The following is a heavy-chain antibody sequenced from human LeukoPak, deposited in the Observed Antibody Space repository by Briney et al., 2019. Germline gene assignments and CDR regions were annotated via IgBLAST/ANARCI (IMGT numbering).Heavy chain of an antibody. CDR1: GFTFSSYA. J-gene: IGHJ4*02. CDR2: ISSNGGST. CDR3: ARESGDSSGYYPDY. Sequence: GGSLRLSCAASGFTFSSYAMHWVRQAPGKGLEYVSAISSNGGSTYYANSVKGRFTISRDNSKNTLNLQMNSLRAEDTAVYYCARESGDSSGYYPDYWGQGTLVTVSS. V-gene: IGHV3-64*01. D-gene: IGHD3-22*01.